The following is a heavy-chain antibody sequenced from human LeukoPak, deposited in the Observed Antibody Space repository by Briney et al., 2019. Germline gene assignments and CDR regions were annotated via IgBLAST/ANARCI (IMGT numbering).Heavy chain of an antibody. J-gene: IGHJ4*02. CDR1: GFTFSSYA. V-gene: IGHV3-23*01. CDR3: AKSGSISYCSSTSCYQGY. CDR2: ISGSGGST. D-gene: IGHD2-2*01. Sequence: PGGSLRLSCAASGFTFSSYAMSWVRQAPVKGLEWVSAISGSGGSTYYADSVKGRFTISRDNSKNTLYLQMNSLRAEDTAVYYCAKSGSISYCSSTSCYQGYWGQGTLVTVSS.